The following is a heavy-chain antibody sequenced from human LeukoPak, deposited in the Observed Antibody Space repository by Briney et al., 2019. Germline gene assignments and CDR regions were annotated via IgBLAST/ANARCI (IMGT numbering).Heavy chain of an antibody. J-gene: IGHJ4*02. CDR1: GYSISSGYY. V-gene: IGHV4-38-2*02. CDR3: ARDPWPDYYDSSGYYSRPFDY. CDR2: IYHSGST. Sequence: SETLSLTCTVSGYSISSGYYWGWIRQPPGKGLEWIGSIYHSGSTYYNPSLKSRVTISVDTSKNQFSLKLSSVTAADTAVYYCARDPWPDYYDSSGYYSRPFDYWGQGTLVTVSS. D-gene: IGHD3-22*01.